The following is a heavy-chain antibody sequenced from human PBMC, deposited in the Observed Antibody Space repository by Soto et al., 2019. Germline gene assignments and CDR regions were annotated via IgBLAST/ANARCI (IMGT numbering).Heavy chain of an antibody. V-gene: IGHV3-30*03. Sequence: QVQLGESGGVGVQPGRSLRLSCVGSGFIFSNNGLHWVRQTPGKGLEWVAFMSSDGSDTFYADSVKGRFPISSDNCKNTLFLQMSNLRAEDTAMYYCTIVRVADSALDHWGQGTLVTVSS. D-gene: IGHD3-10*02. J-gene: IGHJ4*02. CDR2: MSSDGSDT. CDR1: GFIFSNNG. CDR3: TIVRVADSALDH.